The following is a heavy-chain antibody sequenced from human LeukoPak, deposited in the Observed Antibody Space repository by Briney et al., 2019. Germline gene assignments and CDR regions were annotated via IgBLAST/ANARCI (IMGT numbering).Heavy chain of an antibody. D-gene: IGHD2-15*01. CDR2: ISSSGSPI. Sequence: PGGSLRLSCAASGFTFSSYDMNWVRQAPGKGLEWVSYISSSGSPIYYADSVKGRLTISRDNAKRSLYLQMNSLRAEDTAVYYCAREGTPDLDYWGQGTLVTVSS. V-gene: IGHV3-48*03. CDR3: AREGTPDLDY. J-gene: IGHJ4*02. CDR1: GFTFSSYD.